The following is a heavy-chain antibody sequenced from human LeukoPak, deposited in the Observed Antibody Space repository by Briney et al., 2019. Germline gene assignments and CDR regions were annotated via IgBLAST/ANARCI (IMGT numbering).Heavy chain of an antibody. Sequence: ASVKVSCKASGYTFTSYGISWVRQAPGQGLEWIGWISAYNGNTNYAQKLQGRVTMTTDTSTSTAYMELRSLRSDDTAVYYCARVHPSCGGDCYAFDYWGQGTLVTVSS. D-gene: IGHD2-21*02. V-gene: IGHV1-18*01. CDR1: GYTFTSYG. J-gene: IGHJ4*02. CDR3: ARVHPSCGGDCYAFDY. CDR2: ISAYNGNT.